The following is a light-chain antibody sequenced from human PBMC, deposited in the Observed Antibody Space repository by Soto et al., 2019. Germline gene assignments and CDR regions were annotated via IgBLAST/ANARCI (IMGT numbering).Light chain of an antibody. V-gene: IGKV3D-20*02. Sequence: EIVLTQSPGTLSLSPGERATPSCGASQSVSSSYLAWYQQKPGLAPRLLISDASDRAAGVPVRFSGSGSGTDFTLTISSLEPEDFAVYFCQQRNDWPWTFGQGTKVDIK. CDR2: DAS. J-gene: IGKJ1*01. CDR3: QQRNDWPWT. CDR1: QSVSSSY.